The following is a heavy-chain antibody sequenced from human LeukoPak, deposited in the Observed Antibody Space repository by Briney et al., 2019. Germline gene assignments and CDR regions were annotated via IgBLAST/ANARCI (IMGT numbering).Heavy chain of an antibody. J-gene: IGHJ4*02. CDR3: VTHDRSGYDDY. Sequence: GGSLRLSCAASGFTFSSYWMSWVRQAPGKGLEWVANIKQDGSEKYYVDSVKGRFTISRDNAKNSLYLQMNSLRAEDTAVYYCVTHDRSGYDDYWGQGTLVTVSS. CDR2: IKQDGSEK. V-gene: IGHV3-7*01. CDR1: GFTFSSYW. D-gene: IGHD3-22*01.